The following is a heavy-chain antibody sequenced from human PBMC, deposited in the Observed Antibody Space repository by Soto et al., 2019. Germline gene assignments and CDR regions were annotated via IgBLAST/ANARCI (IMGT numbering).Heavy chain of an antibody. V-gene: IGHV1-24*01. D-gene: IGHD6-6*01. CDR2: FDPEDGET. CDR1: GYTLTELS. J-gene: IGHJ4*02. CDR3: ATDLGKQLEPGY. Sequence: GASVKVSWKVSGYTLTELSMHWVRQAPGKGLEWMGGFDPEDGETIYAQKFQGRVTMTEDTSTDTAYMELSSLRSEDTAVYYCATDLGKQLEPGYWGQGTLVTVSS.